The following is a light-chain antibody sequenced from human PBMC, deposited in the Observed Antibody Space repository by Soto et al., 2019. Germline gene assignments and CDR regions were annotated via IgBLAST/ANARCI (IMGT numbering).Light chain of an antibody. V-gene: IGKV1-5*03. Sequence: DIQMTQAPSSLSASVGDRVTITCRTSQSINTYLNWYQQKPGKAPKLLIYKASSLESGVPSRFSGSGSGTEFTLTISSLQPDDFATYYCQQYNNWTFGQGTKVDIK. CDR1: QSINTY. CDR3: QQYNNWT. CDR2: KAS. J-gene: IGKJ1*01.